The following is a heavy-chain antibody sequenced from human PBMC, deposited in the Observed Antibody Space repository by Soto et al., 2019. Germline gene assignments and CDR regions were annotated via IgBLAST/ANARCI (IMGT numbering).Heavy chain of an antibody. V-gene: IGHV3-23*01. CDR2: ITGAISKT. Sequence: DVQLLESGGGLAQPGGSLRLSCTASGFSFNAFSMSWVRQAPGKGLEWVSTITGAISKTYYADSVRGRFIVSRDNSKNTLFLQMNSLRAEDTATYYCAKVGYYNSGWCDSWGQGTLVTVSS. CDR3: AKVGYYNSGWCDS. J-gene: IGHJ5*01. CDR1: GFSFNAFS. D-gene: IGHD6-19*01.